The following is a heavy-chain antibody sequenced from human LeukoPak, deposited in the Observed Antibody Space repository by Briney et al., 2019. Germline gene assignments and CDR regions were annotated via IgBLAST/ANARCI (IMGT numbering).Heavy chain of an antibody. CDR1: GYTFTSYA. CDR3: ARSVPYYYDSSGYYYFDY. V-gene: IGHV1-3*01. CDR2: INAGNGNT. J-gene: IGHJ4*02. D-gene: IGHD3-22*01. Sequence: ASVKVSCKASGYTFTSYAMHWVRQAPGQRLEWMGWINAGNGNTKYSQKFQGRVIITRDTSASTAYMELSSLRSEDTAVYYCARSVPYYYDSSGYYYFDYWGQGTLVTVSS.